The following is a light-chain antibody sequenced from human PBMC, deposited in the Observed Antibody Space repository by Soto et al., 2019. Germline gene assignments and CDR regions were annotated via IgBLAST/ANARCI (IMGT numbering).Light chain of an antibody. Sequence: EIVMTQSPATLSVSPGERATLACRASQSVSSKLAWYQQKPGQGPRLLHYGASTRATGIPARFSGGGSGTEFTLTISSLQSEDFSVYYCQHYSTWLWTFGQGTKVYIK. J-gene: IGKJ1*01. V-gene: IGKV3-15*01. CDR3: QHYSTWLWT. CDR2: GAS. CDR1: QSVSSK.